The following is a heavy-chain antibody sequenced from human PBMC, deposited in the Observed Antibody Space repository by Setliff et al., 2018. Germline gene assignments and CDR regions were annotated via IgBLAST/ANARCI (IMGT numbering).Heavy chain of an antibody. V-gene: IGHV1-69*13. CDR1: GGTFNSYG. D-gene: IGHD1-26*01. Sequence: SVKVSCKTSGGTFNSYGIDWVRQAPGQGLEWMGGIIPIFGTANYAQKFQGRVTITADQSTRTAYMELSSLRSEDTAVYYCAIPSSGNFYFDYWGQGTLVTVSS. J-gene: IGHJ4*02. CDR2: IIPIFGTA. CDR3: AIPSSGNFYFDY.